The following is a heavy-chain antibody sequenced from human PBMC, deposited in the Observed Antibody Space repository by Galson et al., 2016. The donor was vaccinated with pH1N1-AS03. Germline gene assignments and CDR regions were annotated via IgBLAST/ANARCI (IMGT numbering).Heavy chain of an antibody. D-gene: IGHD3-22*01. CDR1: GFTFINFA. CDR2: ISFNGDRT. CDR3: VRHNGDRDRYYFDTSGHLDS. V-gene: IGHV3-23*01. J-gene: IGHJ4*02. Sequence: SLRLSCAASGFTFINFAMSWVRQAPGKGLQWVSSISFNGDRTYYADSVKGRFTISRDNSKDTVFLQMNSLRADHTAVYCCVRHNGDRDRYYFDTSGHLDSWGQGALVTVSS.